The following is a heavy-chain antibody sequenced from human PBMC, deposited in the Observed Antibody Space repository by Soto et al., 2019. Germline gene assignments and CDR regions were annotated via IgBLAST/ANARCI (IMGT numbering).Heavy chain of an antibody. CDR3: ARTYYYDSSGYFSYYYYGMVV. CDR2: IFSNDEK. V-gene: IGHV2-26*01. D-gene: IGHD3-22*01. J-gene: IGHJ6*02. CDR1: GFSLSNARMG. Sequence: GSGPTLVNPTETLTLTCTVSGFSLSNARMGVSWIRQPPGKALEWLAHIFSNDEKSYSTSLKSRLTISKDTSKSQVVLTMTNMDPVDTATYYCARTYYYDSSGYFSYYYYGMVVWGQGTTVTVS.